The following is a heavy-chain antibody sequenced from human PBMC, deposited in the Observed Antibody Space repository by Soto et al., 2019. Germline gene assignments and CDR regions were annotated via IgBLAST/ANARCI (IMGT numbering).Heavy chain of an antibody. CDR3: ARGEASIKEHDY. D-gene: IGHD1-26*01. CDR2: IYYSGST. Sequence: QVQLQESGPGLVKPSQTLSLTCTVSGGSISSGGYYWSWIRQHPGKGLEWIGYIYYSGSTYYNPSLKSRVTISVDSSKNQFSLKLSSVTAADTAVYYCARGEASIKEHDYWGQGTLLTVSS. CDR1: GGSISSGGYY. J-gene: IGHJ4*02. V-gene: IGHV4-31*03.